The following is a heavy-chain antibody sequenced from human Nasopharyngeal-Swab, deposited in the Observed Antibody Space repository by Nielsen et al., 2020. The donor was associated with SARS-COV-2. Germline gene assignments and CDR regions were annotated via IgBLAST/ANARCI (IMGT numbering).Heavy chain of an antibody. CDR2: IYYDGSNK. Sequence: GESLKISCAASGFTFSSYGMHWVRQAPGKGLEWVAVIYYDGSNKYYADSVKGRFTISRDNAKNTLYLQMNSLRAEDTAVYYCARDRRSTGTTFPDYWGQGTLVTVSS. D-gene: IGHD1-1*01. CDR1: GFTFSSYG. J-gene: IGHJ4*02. V-gene: IGHV3-33*01. CDR3: ARDRRSTGTTFPDY.